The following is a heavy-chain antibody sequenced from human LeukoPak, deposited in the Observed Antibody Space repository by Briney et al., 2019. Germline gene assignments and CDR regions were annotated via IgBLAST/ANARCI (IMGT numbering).Heavy chain of an antibody. Sequence: GGSLRLSCAASGFTFNTYEINWVRQAPGKGLEWVSYISFSSSTIHYADSVKGRFTISRDNAKNSLYLQMNSLRDEDTAVYYCATKMATKGSFEYWGQGTLVTVSS. CDR1: GFTFNTYE. CDR2: ISFSSSTI. CDR3: ATKMATKGSFEY. J-gene: IGHJ4*02. V-gene: IGHV3-48*02. D-gene: IGHD5-24*01.